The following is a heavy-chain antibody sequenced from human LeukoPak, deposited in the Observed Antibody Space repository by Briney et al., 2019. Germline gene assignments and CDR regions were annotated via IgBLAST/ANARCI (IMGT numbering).Heavy chain of an antibody. CDR2: ISGSGGST. Sequence: GGSLRLSCAASGFTFSSYAMSWVRQAPGKGLEWVSAISGSGGSTYYADSVKGRFTISRDNSKNTLYLQMNSLRAEDTAVYYCAKDRGVGDYYYGMDVWGQGTTVTVSS. J-gene: IGHJ6*02. V-gene: IGHV3-23*01. CDR3: AKDRGVGDYYYGMDV. D-gene: IGHD3-10*01. CDR1: GFTFSSYA.